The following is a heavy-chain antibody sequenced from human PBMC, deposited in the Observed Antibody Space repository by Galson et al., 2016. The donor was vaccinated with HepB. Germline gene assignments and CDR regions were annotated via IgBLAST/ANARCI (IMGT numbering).Heavy chain of an antibody. J-gene: IGHJ4*02. V-gene: IGHV3-48*04. Sequence: SLRLSCAASGFTFSSYSMNWVRQAPGKGLEWVSYITSTSSTIYYADSVKGRFTVSRDNAKKSLYLQMNSLRAEDMAVYYCARTYYYGSGSYPLDYWGQGTLVTVSS. CDR3: ARTYYYGSGSYPLDY. D-gene: IGHD3-10*01. CDR2: ITSTSSTI. CDR1: GFTFSSYS.